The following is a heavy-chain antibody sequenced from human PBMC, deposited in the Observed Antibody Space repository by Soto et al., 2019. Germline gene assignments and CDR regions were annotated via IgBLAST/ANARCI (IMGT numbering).Heavy chain of an antibody. V-gene: IGHV4-59*01. D-gene: IGHD5-12*01. J-gene: IGHJ6*02. Sequence: ETLSLTCTVSGDSIRSYYWTWIRQPPGKGLELIGYIYYSGSTRYNPSLKSRVTISVDMSKNQFSLKLSSVIAADTAVYYCARAYGGFDNGLDVWGQGTAVTVSS. CDR1: GDSIRSYY. CDR3: ARAYGGFDNGLDV. CDR2: IYYSGST.